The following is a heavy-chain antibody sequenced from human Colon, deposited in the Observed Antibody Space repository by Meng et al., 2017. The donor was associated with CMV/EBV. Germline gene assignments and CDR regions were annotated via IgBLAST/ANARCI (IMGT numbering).Heavy chain of an antibody. CDR3: VRKSLSGQPYFDY. D-gene: IGHD3-9*01. Sequence: ASVKVSCKASGYRFTTFGVSWVRQAPGQGLEWMGWIDTYRGDTKYAQHLQGRATMATDTSTNTAYMELRSLRSDDTAVYYCVRKSLSGQPYFDYWGQGTLVTVSS. V-gene: IGHV1-18*01. CDR2: IDTYRGDT. CDR1: GYRFTTFG. J-gene: IGHJ4*02.